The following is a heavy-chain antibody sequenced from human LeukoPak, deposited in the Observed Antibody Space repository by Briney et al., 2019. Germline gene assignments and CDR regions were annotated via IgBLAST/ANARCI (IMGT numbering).Heavy chain of an antibody. CDR1: GGSISSGSYY. J-gene: IGHJ1*01. V-gene: IGHV4-61*02. D-gene: IGHD3-22*01. CDR2: IYTSGST. Sequence: PSETLSLTCTVSGGSISSGSYYWSWIRQPAGKGLEWIGRIYTSGSTNYNPSLKSRVTISVDTSKNQFSLKLSSVTAADTAVYYCAREPPSSGYYAEYFQHWGQGTLVTASS. CDR3: AREPPSSGYYAEYFQH.